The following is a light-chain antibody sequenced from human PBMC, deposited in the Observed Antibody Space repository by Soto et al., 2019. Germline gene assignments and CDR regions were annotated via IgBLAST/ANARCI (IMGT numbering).Light chain of an antibody. V-gene: IGLV2-8*01. CDR2: EVT. CDR3: SSYAASNNFYFV. Sequence: QSALTQPPSASGSPGQSVTISCTGTSSDGGGYNYVSWYQQYPGRAPKLMIYEVTKRPSWVPDRFSGSKSGNTASLTVSGLQAEDEADYYCSSYAASNNFYFVFGGGTKLTVL. J-gene: IGLJ3*02. CDR1: SSDGGGYNY.